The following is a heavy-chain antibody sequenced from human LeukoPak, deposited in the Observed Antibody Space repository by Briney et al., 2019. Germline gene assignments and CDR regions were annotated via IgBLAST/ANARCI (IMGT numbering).Heavy chain of an antibody. Sequence: SGTLCLTCAAYGVSFSGYYMGWIRQPPGKGLEWIWSIYYSGSTYYNPSLKSRVTISVDTSKNQFSLKLSSVTAADTAVYYCARDSNYDFWSGPDAFDIWGQGTMVTVSS. D-gene: IGHD3-3*01. CDR1: GVSFSGYY. V-gene: IGHV4-34*01. J-gene: IGHJ3*02. CDR2: IYYSGST. CDR3: ARDSNYDFWSGPDAFDI.